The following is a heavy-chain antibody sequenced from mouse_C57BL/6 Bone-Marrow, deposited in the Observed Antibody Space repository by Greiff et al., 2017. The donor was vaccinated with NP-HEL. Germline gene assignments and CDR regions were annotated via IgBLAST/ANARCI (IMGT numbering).Heavy chain of an antibody. D-gene: IGHD4-1*01. Sequence: QVQLKQPGTELVKPGASVKLSCKASGYTFTSYWMHWVKQRPGQGLEWIGNINPSNGGTNYNEKFKSKATLTVDKSSSTAYMQLSSLTSEDSAVYYCARPLLTGTAMDYWGQGTSVTVSS. CDR1: GYTFTSYW. J-gene: IGHJ4*01. CDR3: ARPLLTGTAMDY. CDR2: INPSNGGT. V-gene: IGHV1-53*01.